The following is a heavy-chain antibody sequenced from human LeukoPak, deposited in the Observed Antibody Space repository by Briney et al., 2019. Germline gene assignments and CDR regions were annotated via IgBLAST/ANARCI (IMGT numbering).Heavy chain of an antibody. V-gene: IGHV4-34*01. D-gene: IGHD3-22*01. CDR3: ARGSTHYDSSGSPDY. CDR2: INHSGST. Sequence: SETLSLTCAVYGGSFSGYYWSWIRQPPGKGLEWIGEINHSGSTNYNPSLKSRVTISVDTSKNQFSLKLSSVTAADTAVYYCARGSTHYDSSGSPDYWGQGTLVTVSS. J-gene: IGHJ4*02. CDR1: GGSFSGYY.